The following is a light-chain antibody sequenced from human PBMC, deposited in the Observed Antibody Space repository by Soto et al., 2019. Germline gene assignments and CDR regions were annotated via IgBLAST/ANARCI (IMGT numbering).Light chain of an antibody. CDR3: LQDHDDSWT. Sequence: IQMTQSPSSLSASVGDRVTITCQATQDIRKYLNWYQQKPGKAPKLLIYAASNLQSGVPSRFRGSRSGTEFTLTVSSLQPEDFATYYCLQDHDDSWTFGQGTKVDIK. CDR2: AAS. J-gene: IGKJ1*01. V-gene: IGKV1-6*01. CDR1: QDIRKY.